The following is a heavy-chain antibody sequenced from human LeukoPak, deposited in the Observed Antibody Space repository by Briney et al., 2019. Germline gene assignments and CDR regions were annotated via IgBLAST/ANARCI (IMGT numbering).Heavy chain of an antibody. CDR1: GFTFSDYS. CDR2: ITSTGTYT. J-gene: IGHJ6*03. V-gene: IGHV3-21*01. D-gene: IGHD1-26*01. Sequence: PGESLRLSCAASGFTFSDYSMNWVRQAPGKGLEWVSSITSTGTYTFYADSVKGRFTISRDNAKNSLYLQMNSLRAEDTAIYYCARDPYSGSYGDSYYYYMDVWGKGTTVTISS. CDR3: ARDPYSGSYGDSYYYYMDV.